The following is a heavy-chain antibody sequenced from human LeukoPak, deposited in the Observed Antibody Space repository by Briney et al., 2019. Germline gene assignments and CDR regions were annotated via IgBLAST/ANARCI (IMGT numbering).Heavy chain of an antibody. CDR3: ARYSGTYRDY. Sequence: PGGPPRLSCAASGFTFSRHNMNWVRQAPGKGLEWVSSISSGSTSTFYADSVKGRFTISRDNAKNSLYLQMDSLRAEDTALYYCARYSGTYRDYWGQGTLVTVSS. CDR2: ISSGSTST. CDR1: GFTFSRHN. D-gene: IGHD1-26*01. V-gene: IGHV3-21*01. J-gene: IGHJ4*02.